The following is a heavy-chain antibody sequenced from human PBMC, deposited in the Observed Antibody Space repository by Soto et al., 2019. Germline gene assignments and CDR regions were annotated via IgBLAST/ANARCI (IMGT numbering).Heavy chain of an antibody. V-gene: IGHV3-33*01. CDR2: IWYDGSNK. D-gene: IGHD3-10*01. J-gene: IGHJ4*02. CDR1: GFTFSSYG. CDR3: ARDRGEIGPAYFAY. Sequence: PGGSLRLSCAASGFTFSSYGTHWVRQAPGKGLEWVAVIWYDGSNKYYADSVKGRFTISRDNSKNTLYLQMNSLRAEDTAVYYCARDRGEIGPAYFAYWGQGTLVTVSS.